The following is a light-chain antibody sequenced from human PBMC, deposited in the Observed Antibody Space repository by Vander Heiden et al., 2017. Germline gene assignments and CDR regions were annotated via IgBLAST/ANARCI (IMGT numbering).Light chain of an antibody. CDR2: LNSDGRH. Sequence: HLVFTPSPSASAYLGASVKLTFTLSRGHSGYAIAWHQQQPEKGPRYRLELNSDGRHTKGDGIPDRFSAASSGAERYLTISSLQSDDEADYYCQTWGTGALVVFGGGTKLTVL. CDR3: QTWGTGALVV. CDR1: RGHSGYA. V-gene: IGLV4-69*01. J-gene: IGLJ2*01.